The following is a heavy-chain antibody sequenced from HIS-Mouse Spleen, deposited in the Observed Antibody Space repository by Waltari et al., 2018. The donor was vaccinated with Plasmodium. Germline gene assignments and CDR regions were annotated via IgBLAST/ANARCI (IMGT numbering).Heavy chain of an antibody. D-gene: IGHD6-6*01. Sequence: QVQLQESGPGLVKPSETLSLTCTVSGYSISSGYYWGWIRQPPGKGLEWIGSIYHSGSTYYKPSLRSRVTISVDTSKNQFSLKLSSVTAADTAVYYWARAESSIAARHYYYYGMDVWGQGTTVTVSS. CDR2: IYHSGST. CDR3: ARAESSIAARHYYYYGMDV. V-gene: IGHV4-38-2*02. CDR1: GYSISSGYY. J-gene: IGHJ6*02.